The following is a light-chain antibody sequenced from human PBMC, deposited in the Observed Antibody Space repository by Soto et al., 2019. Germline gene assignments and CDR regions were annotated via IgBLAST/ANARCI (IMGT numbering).Light chain of an antibody. CDR2: GAS. CDR3: QQYNNWPRT. Sequence: EIVMTQSPATLSVSPGERATLSCRASQSVSSNLAWYQQKPGQAPRLLIYGASTRATGILARFSGSGSGTEFTLTISSLQSEDFAGDYCQQYNNWPRTFGQGTKMEIK. CDR1: QSVSSN. V-gene: IGKV3-15*01. J-gene: IGKJ1*01.